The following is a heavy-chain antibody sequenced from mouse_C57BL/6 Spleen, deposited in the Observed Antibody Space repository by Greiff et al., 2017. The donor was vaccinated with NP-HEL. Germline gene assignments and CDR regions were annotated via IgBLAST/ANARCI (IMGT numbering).Heavy chain of an antibody. CDR3: ARGGRGFAY. Sequence: VQLQQSGPELVKPGASVKISSKASGYTFTDYYMNWVKQSHGKSLEWIGDINPNNGGTSYNQKFKGKATLTVDKSSSTAYMELRSLTSEDSAVYYCARGGRGFAYWGQGTLVTVSA. D-gene: IGHD3-3*01. J-gene: IGHJ3*01. V-gene: IGHV1-26*01. CDR2: INPNNGGT. CDR1: GYTFTDYY.